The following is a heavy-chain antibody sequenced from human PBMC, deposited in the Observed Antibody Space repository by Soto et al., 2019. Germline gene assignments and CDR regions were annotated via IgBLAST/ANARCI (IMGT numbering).Heavy chain of an antibody. CDR3: ARGRYSSSWLGYYYGMDV. V-gene: IGHV1-69*13. CDR1: GGTFSSYA. J-gene: IGHJ6*02. D-gene: IGHD6-13*01. CDR2: INPIFGTA. Sequence: ASVKVSCKASGGTFSSYAISWVRQAPGQGLEWMGGINPIFGTANYAQKFQGRVTITADESTSTAYMELSSLRSEDTAVYYCARGRYSSSWLGYYYGMDVWGQGTTVTVSS.